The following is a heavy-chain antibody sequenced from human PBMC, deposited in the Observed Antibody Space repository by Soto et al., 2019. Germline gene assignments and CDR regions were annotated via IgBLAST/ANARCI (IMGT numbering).Heavy chain of an antibody. J-gene: IGHJ6*02. CDR2: IYSGGST. Sequence: GGSLRLSCAASGFTVSSNYMSWVRQAPGKGLEWVSVIYSGGSTYYADSVKGRFTISRDNSKNTLYLQMNSLRAEDTAVYYCARSHGIKSYGDTRRVEDYYYGMDVWGQGTTVTVSS. CDR3: ARSHGIKSYGDTRRVEDYYYGMDV. D-gene: IGHD4-17*01. CDR1: GFTVSSNY. V-gene: IGHV3-53*01.